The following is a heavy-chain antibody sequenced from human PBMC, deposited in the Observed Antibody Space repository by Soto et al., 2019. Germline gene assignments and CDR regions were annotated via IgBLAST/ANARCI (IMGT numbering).Heavy chain of an antibody. D-gene: IGHD6-6*01. J-gene: IGHJ6*02. Sequence: EVQLLESGGGLVQPGGSLRLSCAASGFTFSSYAMSWVRQAPGKGLEWVSAISGSGGSTYYADSVKGRFTISRDNSKNTLYLPMNSLRAEDTAVYYCAEGLGQLDPGGGMDVWGQGPTVTVSS. CDR3: AEGLGQLDPGGGMDV. CDR1: GFTFSSYA. CDR2: ISGSGGST. V-gene: IGHV3-23*01.